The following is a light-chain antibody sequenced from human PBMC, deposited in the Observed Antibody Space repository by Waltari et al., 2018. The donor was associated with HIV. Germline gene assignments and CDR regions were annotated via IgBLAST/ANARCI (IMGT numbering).Light chain of an antibody. V-gene: IGKV3-11*01. J-gene: IGKJ2*01. Sequence: DIVLTQSPATLSFSPGDSATLPCRASQSVGSYLACYQQKPGQTPRILTYDASNRATGIPARFSGSGSGTDFTLTISSLEPEDFPIYYCQQCSNWPPYAFGQGTKLEI. CDR1: QSVGSY. CDR2: DAS. CDR3: QQCSNWPPYA.